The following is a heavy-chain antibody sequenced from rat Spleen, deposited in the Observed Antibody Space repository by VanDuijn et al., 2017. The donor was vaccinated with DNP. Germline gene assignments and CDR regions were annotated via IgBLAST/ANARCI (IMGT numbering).Heavy chain of an antibody. CDR2: ITTGGVST. V-gene: IGHV5S13*01. D-gene: IGHD1-1*01. J-gene: IGHJ2*01. Sequence: EVQLVESGGGLVQPGRSLKLSCVASGFTFNNYWMIWIRQVPGKGLEWVASITTGGVSTYYRESVRGRFTISRDDAKNTQYLQVDSLRSEDTATYYCATPAYYEYKGSYWGQGVMVTVSS. CDR1: GFTFNNYW. CDR3: ATPAYYEYKGSY.